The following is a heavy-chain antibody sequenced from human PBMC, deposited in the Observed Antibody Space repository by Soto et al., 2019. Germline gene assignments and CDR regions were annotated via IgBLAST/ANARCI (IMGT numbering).Heavy chain of an antibody. Sequence: QVQLVQSGAEVKKPGSSVKVSCEASGGTFSSYSFSWVRQAAGQGLEWMGTVIPILGMANYAQKFQGRVTITADKSTSTVYMELCSLRSEDTAVYYCARGGAVVVPGAVDRHNWFDPWGQGTLVTVSS. CDR3: ARGGAVVVPGAVDRHNWFDP. CDR1: GGTFSSYS. CDR2: VIPILGMA. V-gene: IGHV1-69*02. D-gene: IGHD2-2*01. J-gene: IGHJ5*02.